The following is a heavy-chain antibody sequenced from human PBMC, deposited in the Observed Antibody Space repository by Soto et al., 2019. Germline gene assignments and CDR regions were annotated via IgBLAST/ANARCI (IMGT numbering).Heavy chain of an antibody. CDR3: ARDRRVVRGVPLTYYYYYGMDV. J-gene: IGHJ6*02. D-gene: IGHD3-10*01. CDR1: GYTFTSYA. V-gene: IGHV1-3*01. Sequence: ASVKVSCKASGYTFTSYAMHWVRQAPGQRLEWMGWINAGNGNTKYSQKFQGRVTITRDTSASTAYMEPSSLRSEDTAVYYCARDRRVVRGVPLTYYYYYGMDVWGQGTTVTVSS. CDR2: INAGNGNT.